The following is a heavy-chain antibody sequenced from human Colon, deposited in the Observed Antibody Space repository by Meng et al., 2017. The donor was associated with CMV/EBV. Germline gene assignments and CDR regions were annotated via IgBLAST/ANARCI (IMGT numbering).Heavy chain of an antibody. CDR2: ISSSGSTI. D-gene: IGHD2-2*01. J-gene: IGHJ4*02. Sequence: GESLKISCAASGFTFSSYEMNWVRQAPGKGLAWVSYISSSGSTIYYADSVKGRFTITRDNAKDSLYLQMNSLSAEDTAVYYCARDSLGARYCSSTSCYRVPLWGQGTLVTVSS. CDR1: GFTFSSYE. CDR3: ARDSLGARYCSSTSCYRVPL. V-gene: IGHV3-48*03.